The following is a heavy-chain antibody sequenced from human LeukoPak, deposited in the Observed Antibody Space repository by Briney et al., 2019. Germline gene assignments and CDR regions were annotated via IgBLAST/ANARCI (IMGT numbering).Heavy chain of an antibody. Sequence: ASVKVSCKASGYTFTNYGISWVGQAPGQGLEWMGWISAYNGDTNYAQEFQGRVTMTTDTSTSTAYMELRNLRSDDTAGYFCARGGSGSSFTDYWGQGTLVTVSS. J-gene: IGHJ4*02. V-gene: IGHV1-18*01. D-gene: IGHD3-10*01. CDR3: ARGGSGSSFTDY. CDR1: GYTFTNYG. CDR2: ISAYNGDT.